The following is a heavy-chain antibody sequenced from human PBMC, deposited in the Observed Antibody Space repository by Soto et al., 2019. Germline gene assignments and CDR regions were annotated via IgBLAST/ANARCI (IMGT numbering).Heavy chain of an antibody. Sequence: GASVKVSCKASGYTFTSYGISWVRQAPGQGLEWMGWISAYNGNTNYAQKLQGRVTMTTDTSTGTAYMELRSLRSDDTAVYYCARDRQWLVLRSGMDVWGQGTTVTVSS. D-gene: IGHD6-19*01. J-gene: IGHJ6*02. CDR1: GYTFTSYG. V-gene: IGHV1-18*01. CDR3: ARDRQWLVLRSGMDV. CDR2: ISAYNGNT.